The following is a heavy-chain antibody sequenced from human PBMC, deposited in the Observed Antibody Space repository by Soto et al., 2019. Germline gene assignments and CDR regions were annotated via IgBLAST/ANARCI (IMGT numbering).Heavy chain of an antibody. J-gene: IGHJ6*02. Sequence: QVQLVQSGAEVKKPGSSVKVSCKASGGTFSRYTISWVRQAPGQGLEWMGRIIPILDIPNYAQNFQGRVTITADKSTSTAYMELSSLRSDDTAVYYCASHFTGVLVLGASPPGGDNYGWDVWGQGTTVIVSS. CDR1: GGTFSRYT. CDR2: IIPILDIP. V-gene: IGHV1-69*02. D-gene: IGHD2-15*01. CDR3: ASHFTGVLVLGASPPGGDNYGWDV.